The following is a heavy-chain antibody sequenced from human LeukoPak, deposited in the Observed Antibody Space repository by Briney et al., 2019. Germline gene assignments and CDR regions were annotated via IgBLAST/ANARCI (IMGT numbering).Heavy chain of an antibody. D-gene: IGHD3-3*01. CDR2: ISAYNGNT. V-gene: IGHV1-18*01. CDR3: AGDCGDYDFWSGYYWIGYYYYGMDV. Sequence: ASVKVSCKASGYTFTSYGISWVRQAPGQGLEWMGWISAYNGNTNYAQKLQGRVTMTTDTSTSTAYMELRSLRSDDTAVYYCAGDCGDYDFWSGYYWIGYYYYGMDVWGQGTTVTVSS. J-gene: IGHJ6*02. CDR1: GYTFTSYG.